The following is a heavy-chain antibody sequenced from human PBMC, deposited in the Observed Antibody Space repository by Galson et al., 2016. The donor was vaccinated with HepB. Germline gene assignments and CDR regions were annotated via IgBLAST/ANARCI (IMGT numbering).Heavy chain of an antibody. CDR1: GGSITTGGYY. V-gene: IGHV4-31*03. Sequence: TLSLTCTFSGGSITTGGYYWSWIRQHPAKCLEWIGYIYYSGSIYPKPPLTSRRNISLDRSKNQVSLKLNSVTGADTSVYYCAGGQGRYYDNSGLQFWGQGTLVTVAS. CDR3: AGGQGRYYDNSGLQF. CDR2: IYYSGSI. D-gene: IGHD3-22*01. J-gene: IGHJ4*02.